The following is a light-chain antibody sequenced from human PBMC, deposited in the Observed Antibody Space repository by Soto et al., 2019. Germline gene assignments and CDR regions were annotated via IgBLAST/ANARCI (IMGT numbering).Light chain of an antibody. Sequence: ILMTQCPATMSVSXGERATVACRTSLRDRSSLAWYQQKPGKPSRLLXXDASTRATGIQARLSGSGSGKEFTLNISSLQSEEFAVYYCKQYSNWPSWTFGQGTKVDIK. CDR1: LRDRSS. J-gene: IGKJ1*01. V-gene: IGKV3-15*01. CDR3: KQYSNWPSWT. CDR2: DAS.